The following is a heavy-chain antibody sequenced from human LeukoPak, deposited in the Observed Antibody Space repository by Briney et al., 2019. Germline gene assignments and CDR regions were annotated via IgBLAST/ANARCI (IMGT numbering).Heavy chain of an antibody. CDR3: ARGSSSSWYSDYFDY. J-gene: IGHJ4*02. V-gene: IGHV3-21*01. CDR1: EFTFSSYN. CDR2: ISSSSNYI. Sequence: GGSLRLSCAASEFTFSSYNMNWVHQAPGKGLEWVSSISSSSNYIYYADSVKGRFTISRDNAKNSLYLQMNSLRAEDTAVYYCARGSSSSWYSDYFDYWGQGTLVTVSS. D-gene: IGHD6-13*01.